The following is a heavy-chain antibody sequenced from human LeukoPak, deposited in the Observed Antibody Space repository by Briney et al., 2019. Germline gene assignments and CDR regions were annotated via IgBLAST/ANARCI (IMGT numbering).Heavy chain of an antibody. CDR3: ARGYCTNGVCSHFDY. J-gene: IGHJ4*02. D-gene: IGHD2-8*01. CDR2: IYYSGST. V-gene: IGHV4-59*01. CDR1: GGSISSYY. Sequence: SETLSLTCTVSGGSISSYYWSWIRQPPGKGLEWIGYIYYSGSTNYNPSLKSRVTISVDTSKNQFSLKLSSVTAADTAVYYCARGYCTNGVCSHFDYWGQGTLVTVSS.